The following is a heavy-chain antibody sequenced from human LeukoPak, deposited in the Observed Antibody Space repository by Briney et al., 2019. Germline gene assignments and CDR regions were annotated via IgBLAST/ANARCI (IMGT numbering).Heavy chain of an antibody. Sequence: GGSLRLSCEASGFTFSSYRMNWVRQGPGKGLEWVSSISSSSTYIYYADSVKGRFTISRDNAKNSLYLQMNSLRAEDTAVYYCARVASAALAAAGMLDYWGQGTLVTVSS. V-gene: IGHV3-21*01. J-gene: IGHJ4*02. CDR3: ARVASAALAAAGMLDY. D-gene: IGHD6-13*01. CDR2: ISSSSTYI. CDR1: GFTFSSYR.